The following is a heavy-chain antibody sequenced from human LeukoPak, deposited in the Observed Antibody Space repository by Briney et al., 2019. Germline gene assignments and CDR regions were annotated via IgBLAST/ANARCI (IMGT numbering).Heavy chain of an antibody. CDR3: ARDRGPGRKWLASDY. V-gene: IGHV3-21*01. Sequence: GGSLRLSCAASGFTFSSYSMNWVRQAPGKGLEWVSSISSSSSYIYYADSVEGRFTISRDNAKNSLYLQMNSPRAEDTAVYYCARDRGPGRKWLASDYWGQGTLVTVSS. CDR2: ISSSSSYI. J-gene: IGHJ4*02. CDR1: GFTFSSYS. D-gene: IGHD6-19*01.